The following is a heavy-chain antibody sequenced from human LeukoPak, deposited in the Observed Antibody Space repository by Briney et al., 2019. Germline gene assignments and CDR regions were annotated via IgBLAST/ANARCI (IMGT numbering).Heavy chain of an antibody. J-gene: IGHJ5*01. V-gene: IGHV3-15*01. CDR1: GFTFSNAW. CDR2: IKSKTDGGTT. D-gene: IGHD5-24*01. Sequence: GGSLRLSCAASGFTFSNAWMSWVRQAPGKGLEWVGRIKSKTDGGTTAYGAPVKGRFTISRDDSKNTLYLQMNSLRAEDTAVYYCAKDDNWLQFESWGQGTLVTVSS. CDR3: AKDDNWLQFES.